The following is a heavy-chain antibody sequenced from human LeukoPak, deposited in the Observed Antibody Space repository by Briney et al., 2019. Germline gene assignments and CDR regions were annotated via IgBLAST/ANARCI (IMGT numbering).Heavy chain of an antibody. CDR1: GFTFSSYS. CDR3: ARAPEGGSGYPFDY. CDR2: ISSSSSYI. V-gene: IGHV3-21*01. D-gene: IGHD5-12*01. J-gene: IGHJ4*02. Sequence: PGGSLRLSCAASGFTFSSYSMNWVRQAPGKGLEWVSSISSSSSYIYYADSVKGRFTISRDNAKNSLYLQMNSLRAEDTAVYYCARAPEGGSGYPFDYWGQGTLVTVSS.